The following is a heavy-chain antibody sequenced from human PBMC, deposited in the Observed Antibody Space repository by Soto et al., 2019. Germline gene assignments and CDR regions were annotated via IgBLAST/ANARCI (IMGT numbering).Heavy chain of an antibody. D-gene: IGHD2-8*01. CDR2: ARNKANGYTT. CDR1: GFTFSDHH. CDR3: ARLMGTSFDL. V-gene: IGHV3-72*01. Sequence: PGGSLRLSCVVPGFTFSDHHMDWVRQAPGKGLEWVGRARNKANGYTTAHVASVKGRFTISRDDSKNSLYLQMNSLKTEDTAVYFCARLMGTSFDLWGQGILVTVSS. J-gene: IGHJ4*02.